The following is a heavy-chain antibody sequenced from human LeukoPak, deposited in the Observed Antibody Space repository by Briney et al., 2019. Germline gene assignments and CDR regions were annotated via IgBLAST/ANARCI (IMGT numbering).Heavy chain of an antibody. Sequence: ASVKVSCKASGGTFSSYAISWVRQAPGQGLEWMGGIIPIFGTANYAQKFQGRVTITADESTSTAYMELSSPRSEDTAVYYCARGDIVVVPAAANYYYYYGMDVWGQGTTVTVSS. CDR3: ARGDIVVVPAAANYYYYYGMDV. CDR2: IIPIFGTA. V-gene: IGHV1-69*13. CDR1: GGTFSSYA. D-gene: IGHD2-2*01. J-gene: IGHJ6*02.